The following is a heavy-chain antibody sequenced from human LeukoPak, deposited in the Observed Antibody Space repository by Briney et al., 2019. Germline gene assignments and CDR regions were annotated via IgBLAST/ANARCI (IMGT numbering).Heavy chain of an antibody. CDR2: IYHSGST. CDR3: ARVYDSSGYGIDY. D-gene: IGHD3-22*01. J-gene: IGHJ4*02. V-gene: IGHV4-4*02. CDR1: GGSISSSNW. Sequence: SETLSLTCAVSGGSISSSNWWSWVRQPPGKGLEWIGEIYHSGSTNYNPSLKSRVTISVDKSKNQFSLKLSSVTAADTAVYYCARVYDSSGYGIDYWGQGTLVSVSS.